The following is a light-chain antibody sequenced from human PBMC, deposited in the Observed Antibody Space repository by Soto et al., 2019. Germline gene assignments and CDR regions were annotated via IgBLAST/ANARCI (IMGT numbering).Light chain of an antibody. CDR1: QGVSSS. CDR3: QQYYNWRPR. V-gene: IGKV3-15*01. CDR2: GAS. Sequence: EVVMTQSPATLSVSPGDTATLSCRASQGVSSSLAWYQQKPGQPPRLLIYGASTRATGVPARFSGSGSWTEFTLTISRLQSEDFAVYYCQQYYNWRPRFGQGTKVEIK. J-gene: IGKJ1*01.